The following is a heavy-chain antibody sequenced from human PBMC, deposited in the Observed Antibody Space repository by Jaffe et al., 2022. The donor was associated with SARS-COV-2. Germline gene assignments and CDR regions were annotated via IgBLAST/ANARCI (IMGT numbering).Heavy chain of an antibody. D-gene: IGHD6-6*01. CDR3: ARVRRDISSLHADN. Sequence: EVQLVQSGAEVRKPGESLRISCKTSGYSFTTHWISWVRQMPGKGLEWMGRIDPTDSYTNYSPSFEGHVTISTDKSIGIAYLRWGTLKASDTAIYYCARVRRDISSLHADNWGRGTLVTVSS. CDR1: GYSFTTHW. CDR2: IDPTDSYT. V-gene: IGHV5-10-1*03. J-gene: IGHJ4*02.